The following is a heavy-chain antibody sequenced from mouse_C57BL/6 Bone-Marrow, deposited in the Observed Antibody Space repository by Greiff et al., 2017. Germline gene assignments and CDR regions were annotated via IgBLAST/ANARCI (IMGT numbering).Heavy chain of an antibody. CDR1: GYTFTSYW. J-gene: IGHJ4*01. CDR2: IDPNSGGT. CDR3: ARSSYGSTYAMDY. D-gene: IGHD1-1*01. V-gene: IGHV1-72*01. Sequence: VQLKESGAELVKPGASVKLSCKASGYTFTSYWMHWVKQRPGRGLEWIGRIDPNSGGTKYNEKFKSKATLTVDKPSSTAYMQLSSLTSEDSAVYYCARSSYGSTYAMDYWGQGTSVTVSS.